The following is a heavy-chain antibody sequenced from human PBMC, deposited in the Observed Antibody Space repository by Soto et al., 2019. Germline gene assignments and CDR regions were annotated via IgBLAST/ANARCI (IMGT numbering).Heavy chain of an antibody. CDR2: IRSKAYGGTT. CDR3: TRESRGYSYGLLY. D-gene: IGHD5-18*01. V-gene: IGHV3-49*03. J-gene: IGHJ4*02. Sequence: GGSRRLPGTPSGFTFGDIAMSWSRQAQGKGLEWVGFIRSKAYGGTTEYAASVKGRFTISRDDSKSIAYLQMNSLKTEDTAVYYCTRESRGYSYGLLYWGQGTLVTVSS. CDR1: GFTFGDIA.